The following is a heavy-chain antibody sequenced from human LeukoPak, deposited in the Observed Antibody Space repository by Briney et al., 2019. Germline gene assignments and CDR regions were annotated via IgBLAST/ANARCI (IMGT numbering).Heavy chain of an antibody. CDR1: GGSFSGYY. CDR3: ARRDYDFWSGPYGYMDV. Sequence: SETLSLTCAVYGGSFSGYYWSWVRQPPGKGLEWIGESNHSGSTNYNPSLKSRVTISVDTSKNQFSLKLSSVTAADTAVYYCARRDYDFWSGPYGYMDVWGKGTTVTVSS. J-gene: IGHJ6*03. D-gene: IGHD3-3*01. V-gene: IGHV4-34*01. CDR2: SNHSGST.